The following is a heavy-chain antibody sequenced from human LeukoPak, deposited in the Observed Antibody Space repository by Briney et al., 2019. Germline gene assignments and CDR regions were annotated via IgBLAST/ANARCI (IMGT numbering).Heavy chain of an antibody. CDR2: IIPIFGTT. Sequence: GASVKVSCKTSGYTFTTRSINWVRQAPGQGLEWMGGIIPIFGTTNYAQKFQGRVTITADKSTTTAYMELSSLRSEDTAVYYCARISREEMATDAFDIWGQGTMVTVSS. J-gene: IGHJ3*02. CDR3: ARISREEMATDAFDI. CDR1: GYTFTTRS. V-gene: IGHV1-69*06. D-gene: IGHD5-24*01.